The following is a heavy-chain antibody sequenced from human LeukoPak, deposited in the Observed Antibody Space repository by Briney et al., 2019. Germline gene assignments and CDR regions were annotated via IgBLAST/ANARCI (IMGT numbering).Heavy chain of an antibody. V-gene: IGHV4-61*01. CDR2: IYYTGST. J-gene: IGHJ4*02. Sequence: PSQTLSLTCTVSGGSISRGSYYWSWIRQPPGKGLEWIGYIYYTGSTNYNPSLKSRVTISVDTSKNQFSLKLSSVTAADTAVYYCARRGYSSGWYHDYWGQGTLVTVSS. CDR3: ARRGYSSGWYHDY. CDR1: GGSISRGSYY. D-gene: IGHD6-19*01.